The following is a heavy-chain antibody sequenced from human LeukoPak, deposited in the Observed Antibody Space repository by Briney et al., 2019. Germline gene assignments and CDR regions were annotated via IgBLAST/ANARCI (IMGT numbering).Heavy chain of an antibody. CDR1: GYTFTNYG. V-gene: IGHV1-18*01. D-gene: IGHD1-1*01. CDR3: ARDLSRATGTTDSYFDY. Sequence: ASVKVSCKASGYTFTNYGINWVRQAPGQGPEWMGWISAYNGNTNYAQNFQGRVTMTTDTSTSTAYMELRSLRSDDTAVYYCARDLSRATGTTDSYFDYWGQGTLVTVSS. CDR2: ISAYNGNT. J-gene: IGHJ4*02.